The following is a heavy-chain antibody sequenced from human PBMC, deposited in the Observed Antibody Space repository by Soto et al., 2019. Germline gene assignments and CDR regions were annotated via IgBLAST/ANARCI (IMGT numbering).Heavy chain of an antibody. CDR2: IYHSGST. J-gene: IGHJ5*02. Sequence: SETLSLTCAVSGGSISSGGYSWSWIRQPPGKGLEWIGYIYHSGSTYYNPSLKSRVTISVDRSKNQFSLKLSSVTAADTAVYYCARGGYCSGGSCYSRWFDPWGQGTLVTVSS. D-gene: IGHD2-15*01. CDR3: ARGGYCSGGSCYSRWFDP. CDR1: GGSISSGGYS. V-gene: IGHV4-30-2*01.